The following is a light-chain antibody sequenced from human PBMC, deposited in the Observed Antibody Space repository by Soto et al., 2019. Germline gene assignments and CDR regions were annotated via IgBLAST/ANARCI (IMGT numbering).Light chain of an antibody. CDR2: GAS. CDR1: QSVSSSH. J-gene: IGKJ4*02. Sequence: EIVLPQSQATLSSFPGARVTLSCRARQSVSSSHLAWYQQKPGQAPRLLIYGASSRATGIPDRFSGSGSGTDFTLTISRLEPEDFVVYYCQQYGSSPPLTFGGGTKVDIK. V-gene: IGKV3-20*01. CDR3: QQYGSSPPLT.